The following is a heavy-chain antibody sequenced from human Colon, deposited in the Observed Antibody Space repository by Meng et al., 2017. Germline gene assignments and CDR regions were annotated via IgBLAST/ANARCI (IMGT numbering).Heavy chain of an antibody. J-gene: IGHJ2*01. CDR3: ARDLGQPLVDWYFDL. V-gene: IGHV3-48*03. CDR1: GFTFSSYE. Sequence: GESLKISCAASGFTFSSYEMSWVRQAPGKGLEWVAYISSSGDTIYHADSLKGRFTISRDNAKNSLYLQMNNLRVEDTAVYYCARDLGQPLVDWYFDLWGHGTLVTVSS. CDR2: ISSSGDTI. D-gene: IGHD6-13*01.